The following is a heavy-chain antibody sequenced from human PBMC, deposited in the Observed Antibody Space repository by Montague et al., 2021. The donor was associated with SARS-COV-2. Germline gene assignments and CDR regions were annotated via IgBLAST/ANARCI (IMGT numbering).Heavy chain of an antibody. CDR1: GFTFSNYW. Sequence: SQRLSCAASGFTFSNYWMHWVRQAPGKGLVWVSRINSDGSSTTYADSVKGRFTISRDNAKNTVYLQMNSLRAEDSAVYYCASDSRYSGYEADYWGQGTLVTVSS. CDR3: ASDSRYSGYEADY. J-gene: IGHJ4*02. CDR2: INSDGSST. V-gene: IGHV3-74*01. D-gene: IGHD5-12*01.